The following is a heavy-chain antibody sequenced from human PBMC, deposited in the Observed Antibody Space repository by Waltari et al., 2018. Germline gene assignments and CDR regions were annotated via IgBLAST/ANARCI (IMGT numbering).Heavy chain of an antibody. V-gene: IGHV4-31*03. CDR1: GGSIISGGYY. CDR2: IYYSAST. Sequence: QVQLKESGPGLVKPSQTLSLTCTVSGGSIISGGYYWSWIRQHPGKGRVWIGYIYYSASTYHIPTLQRRVTISVDTSKNQFALKLSSVTAADTAVYYCAREGLDRWGHFDSWGQGTLVTVSS. D-gene: IGHD3-16*01. J-gene: IGHJ4*02. CDR3: AREGLDRWGHFDS.